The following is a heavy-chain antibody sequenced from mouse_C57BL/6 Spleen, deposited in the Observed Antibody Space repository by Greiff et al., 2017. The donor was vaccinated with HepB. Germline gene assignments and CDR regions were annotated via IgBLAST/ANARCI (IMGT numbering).Heavy chain of an antibody. D-gene: IGHD2-2*01. CDR2: IWTGGGT. V-gene: IGHV2-9-1*01. CDR1: GFSLTSYA. CDR3: ARNVGLYYGYDEGYYYAMDY. J-gene: IGHJ4*01. Sequence: VQLKESGPGLVAPSQSLSITCTVSGFSLTSYAISWVRQPPGKGLEWLGVIWTGGGTNYNSALKSRLSISKDNSKSQVFLKMNSLQTDDTARYYCARNVGLYYGYDEGYYYAMDYWGQGTSVTVSS.